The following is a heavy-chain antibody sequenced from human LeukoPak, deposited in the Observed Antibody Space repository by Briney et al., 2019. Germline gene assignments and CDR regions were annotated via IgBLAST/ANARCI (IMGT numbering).Heavy chain of an antibody. CDR3: ARNGGDYVFDQ. Sequence: SETLSLTCTVSGGSISTYYWSWIRQPPGKGLEWIGYNSYSGNTNYNPSLKSRVTIDTSKNHFSLKLSSVTAAATAVDYCARNGGDYVFDQWGQGMLVTVSS. CDR2: NSYSGNT. V-gene: IGHV4-59*12. CDR1: GGSISTYY. J-gene: IGHJ4*02. D-gene: IGHD4-17*01.